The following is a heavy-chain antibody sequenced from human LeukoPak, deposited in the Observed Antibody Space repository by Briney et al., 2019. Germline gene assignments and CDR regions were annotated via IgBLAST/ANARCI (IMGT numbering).Heavy chain of an antibody. J-gene: IGHJ4*02. CDR3: ARDYKYAFDN. CDR1: GFTFNSYA. CDR2: IGIDSGNT. V-gene: IGHV3-48*01. D-gene: IGHD5-24*01. Sequence: GGSLRLSCAASGFTFNSYAMHWVRQAPGKGLEWISYIGIDSGNTNYADSVKGRFTISGDKAKNSLYLQMNSLRVEDTAVYYCARDYKYAFDNWGQGTLVTVSS.